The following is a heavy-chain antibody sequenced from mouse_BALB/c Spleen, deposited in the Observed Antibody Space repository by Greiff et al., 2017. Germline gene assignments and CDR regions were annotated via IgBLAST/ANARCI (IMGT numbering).Heavy chain of an antibody. D-gene: IGHD2-14*01. Sequence: EVKLMESGGGLVQPKGSLKLSCAASGFTFNTYAMNWVRQAPGKGLEWVARIRSKSNNYATYYADSVKDRFTISRDDSQSMLYLQMNNLKTEDTAMYYCVRGYDVAMDYWGQGTSVTVSS. CDR3: VRGYDVAMDY. CDR2: IRSKSNNYAT. J-gene: IGHJ4*01. CDR1: GFTFNTYA. V-gene: IGHV10-1*02.